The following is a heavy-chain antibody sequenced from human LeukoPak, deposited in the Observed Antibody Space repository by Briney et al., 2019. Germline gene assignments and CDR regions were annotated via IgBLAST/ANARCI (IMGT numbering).Heavy chain of an antibody. V-gene: IGHV3-74*01. J-gene: IGHJ3*01. CDR2: INSDGSST. CDR3: ARGSHAFDV. CDR1: GFTFSNYW. D-gene: IGHD3-10*01. Sequence: GGSLRLSCAASGFTFSNYWMHWVRQAPGKGLEWASRINSDGSSTNYADSVKGRFTISRDNANNTLSLQMNSLRAEDTAVYYCARGSHAFDVWGQGTMVTVSS.